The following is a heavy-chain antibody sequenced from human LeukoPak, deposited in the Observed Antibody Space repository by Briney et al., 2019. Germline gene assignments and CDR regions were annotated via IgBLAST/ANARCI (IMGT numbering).Heavy chain of an antibody. CDR2: IDPSDSYT. J-gene: IGHJ4*02. CDR3: ARHNWNDPSGLDY. V-gene: IGHV5-10-1*01. Sequence: GESLKISCKGSGYSFTSYWISWVRQMPGKGLEWMGRIDPSDSYTNYSPSFQGHVTISADKSISTAYLQWSSLKASDTAMYYYARHNWNDPSGLDYWGQGTLVTVSS. D-gene: IGHD1-1*01. CDR1: GYSFTSYW.